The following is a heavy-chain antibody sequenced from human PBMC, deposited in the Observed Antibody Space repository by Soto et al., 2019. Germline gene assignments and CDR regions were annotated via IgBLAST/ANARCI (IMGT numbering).Heavy chain of an antibody. CDR2: ISAYTGNS. D-gene: IGHD1-1*01. V-gene: IGHV1-18*04. Sequence: ASVKVSCKASGYTFTSYGISWVRQAPGQGLEWMGWISAYTGNSGYAQKFQGRVTMTSDTSISTAHMELSSLRSEDTAVYYCARRAETNGWNGFGADKYYFDFWGQGTLVTVSS. CDR1: GYTFTSYG. CDR3: ARRAETNGWNGFGADKYYFDF. J-gene: IGHJ4*02.